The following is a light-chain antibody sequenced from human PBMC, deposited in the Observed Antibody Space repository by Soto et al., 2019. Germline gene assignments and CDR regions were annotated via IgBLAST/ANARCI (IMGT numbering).Light chain of an antibody. Sequence: DIQMTQSPSTLSASVGDRVTITCRASQSISSWLAWYQQKPGKAPKLLIYDASSLESGVPSRFSGSGSGTEFTLTISSLQTDDFAPYYCQQYNIYSPWTFGQGTKVYIK. J-gene: IGKJ1*01. CDR3: QQYNIYSPWT. CDR1: QSISSW. CDR2: DAS. V-gene: IGKV1-5*01.